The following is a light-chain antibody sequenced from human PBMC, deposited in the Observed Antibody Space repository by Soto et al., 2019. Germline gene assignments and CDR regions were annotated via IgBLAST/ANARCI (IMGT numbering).Light chain of an antibody. CDR1: KSVSSN. Sequence: EIVMTQSPATLYVSPGERATLSCRASKSVSSNLAWYQQKPGQAPRLLIYGASTRATGIPARFSGSGSGTEFTLTISSLQSEDFAVYYCQQYGTWWTFGQGTKVEIK. J-gene: IGKJ1*01. CDR2: GAS. V-gene: IGKV3-15*01. CDR3: QQYGTWWT.